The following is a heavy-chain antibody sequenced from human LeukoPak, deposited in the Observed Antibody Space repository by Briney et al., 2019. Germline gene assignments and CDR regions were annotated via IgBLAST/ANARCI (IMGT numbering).Heavy chain of an antibody. V-gene: IGHV3-21*01. D-gene: IGHD4-17*01. CDR1: GFTFDDHG. Sequence: GGSLRLSCAASGFTFDDHGMGWVRQAPGKGLEWVSSISSSSSYIYYADSVKGRFTISRDNAKNSLYLQMNSLRAEDTAVYYCARDRGVTTNYFDYWGQGTLVTVSS. CDR3: ARDRGVTTNYFDY. J-gene: IGHJ4*02. CDR2: ISSSSSYI.